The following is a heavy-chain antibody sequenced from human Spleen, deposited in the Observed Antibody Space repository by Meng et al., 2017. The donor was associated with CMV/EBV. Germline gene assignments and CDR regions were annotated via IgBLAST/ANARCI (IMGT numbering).Heavy chain of an antibody. J-gene: IGHJ6*02. Sequence: RQAPGQGIEYIGWIGAHHGNKAYAHNFQGRVTLTAEASTSTSYMELRSLTSDDTAVYYCARGRGEQSQRRSGSWSGITRAHNIYALDVWGQGTTVTVSS. V-gene: IGHV1-18*01. D-gene: IGHD3-3*01. CDR2: IGAHHGNK. CDR3: ARGRGEQSQRRSGSWSGITRAHNIYALDV.